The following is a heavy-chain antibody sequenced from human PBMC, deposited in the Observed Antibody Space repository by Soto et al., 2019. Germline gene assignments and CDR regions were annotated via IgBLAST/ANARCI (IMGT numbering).Heavy chain of an antibody. V-gene: IGHV4-39*01. CDR2: TSYTGST. CDR1: GGSISSGDYY. Sequence: SETLSLTCTVSGGSISSGDYYWGWIRQPQGKEPEWIGSTSYTGSTYYKTSPKSRVNISVDRSKNQFSLRLSSVTTADTAVYYRDRNLRSFD. J-gene: IGHJ3*01. CDR3: DRNLRSFD.